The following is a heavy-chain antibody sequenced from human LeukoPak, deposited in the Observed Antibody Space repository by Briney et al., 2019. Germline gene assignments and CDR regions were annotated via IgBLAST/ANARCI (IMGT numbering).Heavy chain of an antibody. CDR1: GFSFSGYW. CDR2: INSDGSST. V-gene: IGHV3-74*01. CDR3: ARDRTYCSGGTCYFWFDP. D-gene: IGHD2-15*01. Sequence: GGSLRLSCAASGFSFSGYWMHWVRQAPGKGLVWVSRINSDGSSTSYADSVKGRFTISRDNAKNTLYLQMNSLRAEDTAVYYCARDRTYCSGGTCYFWFDPWGQGTLVTVSS. J-gene: IGHJ5*02.